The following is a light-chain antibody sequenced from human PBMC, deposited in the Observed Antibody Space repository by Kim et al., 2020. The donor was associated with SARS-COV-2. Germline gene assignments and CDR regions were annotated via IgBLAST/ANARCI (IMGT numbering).Light chain of an antibody. CDR1: QSVTNY. V-gene: IGKV3-11*01. Sequence: LSPGESASPSCRASQSVTNYLGWYQQKPGQAPRLLILDASNRAPGIPARFSGRGSGTDFTLTISSLEPEDFAVYYCQQRSHWPLTFGGGTKVDIK. J-gene: IGKJ4*01. CDR3: QQRSHWPLT. CDR2: DAS.